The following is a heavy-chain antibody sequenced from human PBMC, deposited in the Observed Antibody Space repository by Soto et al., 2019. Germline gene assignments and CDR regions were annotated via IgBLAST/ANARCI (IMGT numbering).Heavy chain of an antibody. CDR1: GFSLSTSGVG. V-gene: IGHV2-5*02. J-gene: IGHJ5*02. Sequence: QITLKQSGPTLVKPTQTLTLTCTFSGFSLSTSGVGVGWIRQPPGKALEWLALIYWDDDKRYSPSLKSGLTSAKDASKTRVVLTRTTMDPVDTATYSCAHYFYGSAVDPWGQGTVVTVSS. CDR2: IYWDDDK. D-gene: IGHD3-10*01. CDR3: AHYFYGSAVDP.